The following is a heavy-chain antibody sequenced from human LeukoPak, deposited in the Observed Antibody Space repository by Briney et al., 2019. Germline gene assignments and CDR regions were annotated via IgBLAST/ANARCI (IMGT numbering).Heavy chain of an antibody. V-gene: IGHV1-2*06. CDR3: ARLSIAGDSNY. Sequence: GASVKVSCKASGYTFTGYYMHWVRQAPGQGLEWMGRINPNSGGTNYAQKFQGRVTMTRDTSMSTAYMELSRLRSDDTAVYYCARLSIAGDSNYWGQGTLVTVSS. J-gene: IGHJ4*02. CDR1: GYTFTGYY. CDR2: INPNSGGT. D-gene: IGHD2-21*01.